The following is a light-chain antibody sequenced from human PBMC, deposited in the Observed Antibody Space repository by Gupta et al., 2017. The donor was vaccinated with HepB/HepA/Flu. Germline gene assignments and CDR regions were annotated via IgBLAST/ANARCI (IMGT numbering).Light chain of an antibody. CDR2: WAS. V-gene: IGKV4-1*01. Sequence: DLVMPQSPDSLAVSLGERATINCKSSQSVLYSSNNKNYLAWYQQKPGQPPKLLIYWASTRESGVPDRFSGSGSGTEFTLTISSLQAEDVAVYYCQQENSTSQTFGQGTKVEIK. CDR3: QQENSTSQT. J-gene: IGKJ1*01. CDR1: QSVLYSSNNKNY.